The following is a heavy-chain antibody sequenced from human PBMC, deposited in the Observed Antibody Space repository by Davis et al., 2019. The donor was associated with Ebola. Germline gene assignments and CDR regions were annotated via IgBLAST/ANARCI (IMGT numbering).Heavy chain of an antibody. J-gene: IGHJ3*02. Sequence: PGGSLRLSCAASGFTFSSYAMSWVRQAPGKGLEWVARIRNKGNSYTTEYAASVKGRFTISRDDSENSHYLQMNSLKTEDTAVYYCARGSVGTAFRAFDIWGQGTMVTVSS. D-gene: IGHD5-18*01. CDR1: GFTFSSYA. V-gene: IGHV3-72*01. CDR2: IRNKGNSYTT. CDR3: ARGSVGTAFRAFDI.